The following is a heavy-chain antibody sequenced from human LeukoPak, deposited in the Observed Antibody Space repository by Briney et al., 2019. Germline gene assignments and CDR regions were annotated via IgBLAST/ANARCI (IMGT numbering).Heavy chain of an antibody. Sequence: SETLSLTCTVSGGSISSYYWSWIRQPPGKGLEWIGYIYYSGSTNYNPSLKSRVTISVDTSKNQFSLKLSSVTAADTAVYYCARGPPEARYCSSTSCPPDYYYGIDVWGQGTTVTVSS. CDR1: GGSISSYY. CDR3: ARGPPEARYCSSTSCPPDYYYGIDV. D-gene: IGHD2-2*01. J-gene: IGHJ6*02. V-gene: IGHV4-59*08. CDR2: IYYSGST.